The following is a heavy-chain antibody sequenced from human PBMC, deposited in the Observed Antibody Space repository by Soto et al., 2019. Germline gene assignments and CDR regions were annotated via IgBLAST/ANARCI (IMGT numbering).Heavy chain of an antibody. D-gene: IGHD3-16*01. Sequence: KTSETLSLTCAVYGGSFSGYYWSWIRQPPGKGLEWIGEINHSGSTNYNPSLKSRVTISVDTSKNQFSLKLSSVTAADTAVYYCARGRGRSYYYYGMDVWGQGTTVTVSS. J-gene: IGHJ6*02. CDR1: GGSFSGYY. V-gene: IGHV4-34*01. CDR2: INHSGST. CDR3: ARGRGRSYYYYGMDV.